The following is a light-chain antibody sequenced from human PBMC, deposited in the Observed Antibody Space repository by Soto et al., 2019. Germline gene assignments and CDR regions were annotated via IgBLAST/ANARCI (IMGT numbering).Light chain of an antibody. V-gene: IGLV1-40*01. CDR2: AYS. CDR1: NSNIGAGYD. J-gene: IGLJ7*01. CDR3: SSYAGNYNLV. Sequence: QSVLTQPPSVSGAPGQGVTISCTGSNSNIGAGYDVHWYQQLPGTAPKLLMYAYSNRPSGVPDRISGSKSGNTASLTVSGLQAEDEADYFCSSYAGNYNLVFGGGTQLTVL.